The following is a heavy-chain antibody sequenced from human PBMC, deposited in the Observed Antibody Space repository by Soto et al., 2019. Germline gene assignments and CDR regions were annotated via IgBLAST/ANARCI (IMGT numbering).Heavy chain of an antibody. V-gene: IGHV1-3*04. D-gene: IGHD2-2*01. CDR1: GYTFTSYS. Sequence: ASVKVSCKASGYTFTSYSIHWVRQAPGQRLEWMGWINTDNGKTRDSQKFQDRVTLTRDTSASTAYMELSSLTSEDTAVYYCARAGNRTSTTCFSGWLAPWGQGTLVTVYS. CDR3: ARAGNRTSTTCFSGWLAP. J-gene: IGHJ5*02. CDR2: INTDNGKT.